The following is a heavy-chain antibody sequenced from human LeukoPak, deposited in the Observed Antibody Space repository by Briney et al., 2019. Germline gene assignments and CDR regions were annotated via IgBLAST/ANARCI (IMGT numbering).Heavy chain of an antibody. CDR2: INPNSGGT. D-gene: IGHD6-19*01. Sequence: GASVKVSCKASGYTFTGYYMHWVRQAPGQGLEWMGWINPNSGGTNYAQKFQGRVTMTRDTSISTAYMELSRLKSDDTAVYYCAREVGSSGPFDYWGQGTLVTVSS. CDR3: AREVGSSGPFDY. J-gene: IGHJ4*02. CDR1: GYTFTGYY. V-gene: IGHV1-2*02.